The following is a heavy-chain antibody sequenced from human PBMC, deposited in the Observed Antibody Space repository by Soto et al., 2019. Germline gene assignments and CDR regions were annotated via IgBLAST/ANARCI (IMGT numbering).Heavy chain of an antibody. CDR3: AASILRPLDAFDI. CDR2: IVVGSGNT. V-gene: IGHV1-58*02. Sequence: APVKVSCKAAGFTLTSSAMQWVRHARGQRLEWIGWIVVGSGNTNYAQKFQERVTITRDMSTSTAYMELSSLRSEDTAVYYCAASILRPLDAFDIWGQGTMVSVS. J-gene: IGHJ3*02. CDR1: GFTLTSSA. D-gene: IGHD2-15*01.